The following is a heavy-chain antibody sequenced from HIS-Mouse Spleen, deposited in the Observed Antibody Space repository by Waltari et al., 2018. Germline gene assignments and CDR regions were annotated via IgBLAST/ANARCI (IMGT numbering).Heavy chain of an antibody. CDR1: GGSISSGGYY. CDR3: ARASIRGYWYFDL. D-gene: IGHD3-3*01. V-gene: IGHV4-31*03. J-gene: IGHJ2*01. Sequence: QVQLQESGPGLVKPSQTLSLTCTVSGGSISSGGYYWSWIRQHPGKGLEWIGYIYYSGGTYYNPSLKSRVTISVDTSKNQFSLKLSSVTAADTAVYYCARASIRGYWYFDLWGRGTLVTVSS. CDR2: IYYSGGT.